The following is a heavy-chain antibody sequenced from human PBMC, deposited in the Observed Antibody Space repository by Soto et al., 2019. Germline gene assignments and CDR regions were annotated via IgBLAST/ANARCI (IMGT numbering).Heavy chain of an antibody. CDR2: VHFSGST. D-gene: IGHD1-26*01. CDR1: GVSISENH. CDR3: ANLVGPGGIPGGMDV. V-gene: IGHV4-59*01. Sequence: PSETLSLTCDVSGVSISENHWSWIRQAPGKGLEWVGYVHFSGSTTYNPSLAPRLNISFDMSKSQVYLQLTSVTAADTAVYYCANLVGPGGIPGGMDVWGQGTSVTVSS. J-gene: IGHJ6*02.